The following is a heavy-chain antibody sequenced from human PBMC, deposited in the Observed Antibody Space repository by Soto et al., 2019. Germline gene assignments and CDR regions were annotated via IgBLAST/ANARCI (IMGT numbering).Heavy chain of an antibody. CDR3: AKVDYYDSRGSYYFDY. J-gene: IGHJ4*02. V-gene: IGHV3-66*02. CDR1: GFTVSSNY. Sequence: GSLRLSCAASGFTVSSNYMSWVRQAPGKGLEWVSVIYSGGSTYYADSVKGRFTISRDNSKNTLSMQMNSLRAEDTAVYYCAKVDYYDSRGSYYFDYWGQGTLVTVSS. CDR2: IYSGGST. D-gene: IGHD3-22*01.